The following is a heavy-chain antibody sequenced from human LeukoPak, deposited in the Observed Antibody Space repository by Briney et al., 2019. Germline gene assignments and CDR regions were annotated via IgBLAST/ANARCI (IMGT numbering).Heavy chain of an antibody. Sequence: GESLQISCKGSGYSFTSYWIGWVRPLPGKGLEWMGIIYPGDSDTRYSPSFQGQVTISADKSISTAYLQWSSLKASDTAMYYCASAYYYDSSGYHFDYWGQGTLVTVSS. J-gene: IGHJ4*02. V-gene: IGHV5-51*01. CDR1: GYSFTSYW. D-gene: IGHD3-22*01. CDR3: ASAYYYDSSGYHFDY. CDR2: IYPGDSDT.